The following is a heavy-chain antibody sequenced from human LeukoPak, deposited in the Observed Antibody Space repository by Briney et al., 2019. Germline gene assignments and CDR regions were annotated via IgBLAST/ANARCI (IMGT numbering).Heavy chain of an antibody. D-gene: IGHD3-16*01. CDR1: GYTFTGYY. Sequence: ASVKVSCKASGYTFTGYYLHWVRQAPGQGLEWMGWINPNSGGTNYAQTFQGRVTMTRDTSISTAYMELSRLISDDTAVYYCAGGWGENKYDYWGQGTLVTVSS. CDR3: AGGWGENKYDY. CDR2: INPNSGGT. V-gene: IGHV1-2*02. J-gene: IGHJ4*02.